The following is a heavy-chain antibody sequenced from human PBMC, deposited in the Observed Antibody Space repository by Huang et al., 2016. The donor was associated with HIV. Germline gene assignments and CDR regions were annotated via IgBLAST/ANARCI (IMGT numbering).Heavy chain of an antibody. CDR3: ARLPGSITMIRGVITDPY. J-gene: IGHJ4*02. Sequence: QLQLQESGPGLVKPSETLSLTCTVSGGSIRSDNYYWGWIRQPPGKGLEWIGSIYYSGVTYYNPSLKSRGTITVDTSKNQFSLKMRSVTAADTAVYYCARLPGSITMIRGVITDPYWGQGTLVTVSS. D-gene: IGHD3-10*01. CDR1: GGSIRSDNYY. V-gene: IGHV4-39*01. CDR2: IYYSGVT.